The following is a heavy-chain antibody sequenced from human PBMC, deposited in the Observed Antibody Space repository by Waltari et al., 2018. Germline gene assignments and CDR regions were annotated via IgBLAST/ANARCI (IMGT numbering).Heavy chain of an antibody. CDR1: GFTVSSHY. CDR3: ARDSSPEAFDI. J-gene: IGHJ3*02. CDR2: IYSGGST. V-gene: IGHV3-53*02. Sequence: EVQLVETGGGLIQPGGSLRLSCAASGFTVSSHYMSWVRQAPGKGLEWVSVIYSGGSTYYADSVKGRFTISRDNSKNTLYLQMNSLRAEDTAVYYCARDSSPEAFDIWGQGTMVTVSS.